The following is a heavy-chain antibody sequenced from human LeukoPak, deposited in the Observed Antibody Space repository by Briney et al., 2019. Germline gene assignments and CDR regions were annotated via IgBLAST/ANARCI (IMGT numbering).Heavy chain of an antibody. CDR1: GGSISSGDYY. Sequence: PSETLSLTCTVSGGSISSGDYYWSWIRQPPGKGLEWIGYIYYSGSTYYNPSLKSRVTISVDTSKNQFSLKLSSVTAADTAVYYCARWGRFGELFIDYWGQGTLVTVSS. V-gene: IGHV4-30-4*08. CDR2: IYYSGST. CDR3: ARWGRFGELFIDY. J-gene: IGHJ4*02. D-gene: IGHD3-10*01.